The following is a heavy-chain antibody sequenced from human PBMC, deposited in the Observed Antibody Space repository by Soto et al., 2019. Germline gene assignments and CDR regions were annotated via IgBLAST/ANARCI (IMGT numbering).Heavy chain of an antibody. CDR1: GGSISSYS. D-gene: IGHD2-15*01. CDR2: IYYSGST. CDR3: ARGVAPDGY. Sequence: SETLSLTCAVSGGSISSYSRSWIRQPPGKGPEWIGYIYYSGSTNYNPSLKSRVTISVDTSKNQFSLKLSSVTAADTAVYYCARGVAPDGYWGQGTLVTVSS. V-gene: IGHV4-59*01. J-gene: IGHJ4*02.